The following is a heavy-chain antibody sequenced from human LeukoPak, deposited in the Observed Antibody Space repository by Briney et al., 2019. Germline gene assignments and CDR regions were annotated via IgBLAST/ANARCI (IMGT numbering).Heavy chain of an antibody. CDR1: GFTFSSYG. CDR2: IWYDGSNK. V-gene: IGHV3-33*01. Sequence: GGSLRLSCAASGFTFSSYGMHWVRQAPGKGLEWVAIIWYDGSNKYYADSVKGRFTISRDNSKNTLYLQMNSLRAEDTAIYYCARAESTWYSGLDYWGQGTMVTVSS. J-gene: IGHJ4*02. D-gene: IGHD6-13*01. CDR3: ARAESTWYSGLDY.